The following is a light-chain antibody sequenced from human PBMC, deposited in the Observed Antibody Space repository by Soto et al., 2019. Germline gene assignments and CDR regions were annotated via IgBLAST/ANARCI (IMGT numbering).Light chain of an antibody. V-gene: IGKV1-39*01. J-gene: IGKJ1*01. CDR1: QDISSY. CDR2: AAS. CDR3: QQSYSTPPWT. Sequence: DIQVTQSPSSLSASVGDRVTITSQASQDISSYLNWYQQKPGKAPKLLIYAASSLQSGVPSRFSGSGSGTDFTLTISSLQPEDFATYYCQQSYSTPPWTFGQGTKVDI.